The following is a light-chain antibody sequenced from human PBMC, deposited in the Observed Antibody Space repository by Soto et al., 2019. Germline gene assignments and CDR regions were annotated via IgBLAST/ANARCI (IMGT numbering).Light chain of an antibody. CDR3: QRRSNWPWT. J-gene: IGKJ1*01. V-gene: IGKV3-11*01. CDR2: DAS. CDR1: QSVSNF. Sequence: EIVLTQSPATLSLSPGERATLSCRASQSVSNFLAGYQQKPGKAPRLLISDASNRATGIPGRFSGSGSGTDCSPTISSLEPEDFAVNNRQRRSNWPWTFGQGTK.